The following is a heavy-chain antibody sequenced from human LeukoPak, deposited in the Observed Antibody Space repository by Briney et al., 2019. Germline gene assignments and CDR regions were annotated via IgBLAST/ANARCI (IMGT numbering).Heavy chain of an antibody. CDR3: AVGYNWNDDGEAFDI. V-gene: IGHV4-59*01. D-gene: IGHD1-1*01. CDR1: GFTFSSYA. CDR2: FYYSGST. Sequence: GSLRLSCADSGFTFSSYAMSWIRQPPGKGLEWIGSFYYSGSTNYNPSLKSRVTISVDTSENQFSLNLTSVTAADTAVYYCAVGYNWNDDGEAFDIWGQGTMVTVSS. J-gene: IGHJ3*02.